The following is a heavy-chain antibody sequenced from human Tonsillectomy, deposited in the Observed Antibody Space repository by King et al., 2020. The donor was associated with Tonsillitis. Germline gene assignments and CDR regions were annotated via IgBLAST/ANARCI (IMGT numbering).Heavy chain of an antibody. CDR1: GYSFTSYW. CDR3: ARRLLSSGPYDAFDI. CDR2: IYPFDYYT. D-gene: IGHD3-22*01. V-gene: IGHV5-51*03. Sequence: QLVQSGAEVKKPGESLKISCKGSGYSFTSYWIGWVRQMPGKGLEWKGIIYPFDYYTRSSPSFQGQFTISADKSINTAYLQLSSLKASDTAIYYCARRLLSSGPYDAFDIWGQGTMVTVSS. J-gene: IGHJ3*02.